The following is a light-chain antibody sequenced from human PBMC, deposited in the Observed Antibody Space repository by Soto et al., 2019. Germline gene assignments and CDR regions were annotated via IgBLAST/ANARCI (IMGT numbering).Light chain of an antibody. J-gene: IGKJ4*01. Sequence: DIQLTQSPSFLSASVGDRVTITCRASQGISSYLAWYQQQSGKAPKLLIYAASTLLSGVPSRFSGSGSGTEFTLTISTLQPEDFATYYCQQLNSYPLTFGGGTKVEIK. CDR2: AAS. V-gene: IGKV1-9*01. CDR1: QGISSY. CDR3: QQLNSYPLT.